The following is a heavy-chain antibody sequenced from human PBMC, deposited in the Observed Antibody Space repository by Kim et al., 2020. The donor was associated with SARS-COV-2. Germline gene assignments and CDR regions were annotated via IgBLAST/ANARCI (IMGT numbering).Heavy chain of an antibody. D-gene: IGHD7-27*01. CDR3: AKVMGIVDYYYGMDV. J-gene: IGHJ6*02. Sequence: GGSLRLSCAASGFTFDDYTMHWVRQAPGKGLEWVSLISWDGGSTYYADSVKGRFTISRDNSKNSLYLQMNSLRTEDTALYYCAKVMGIVDYYYGMDVWGQGTTVTVSS. CDR1: GFTFDDYT. V-gene: IGHV3-43*01. CDR2: ISWDGGST.